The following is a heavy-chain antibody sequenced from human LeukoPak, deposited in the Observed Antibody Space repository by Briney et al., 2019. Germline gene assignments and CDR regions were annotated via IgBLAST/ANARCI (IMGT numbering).Heavy chain of an antibody. D-gene: IGHD2/OR15-2a*01. Sequence: GGSLRLSCAPSGFTFSRHGMHWVRQVPGKGLVWVSHINSDGSWTSYADSVKGRFTISKDNAKNTVYLQMNSLRAEDTAVYYCVSFYETYWGRGTLVTVSS. CDR1: GFTFSRHG. J-gene: IGHJ4*02. CDR2: INSDGSWT. CDR3: VSFYETY. V-gene: IGHV3-74*01.